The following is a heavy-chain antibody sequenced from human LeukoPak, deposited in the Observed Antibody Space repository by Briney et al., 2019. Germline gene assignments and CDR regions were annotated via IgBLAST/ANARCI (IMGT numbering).Heavy chain of an antibody. D-gene: IGHD3-10*01. CDR1: GFTFSSYA. V-gene: IGHV3-23*01. CDR2: ISGSGGST. J-gene: IGHJ4*02. Sequence: PGGSLRLSCAASGFTFSSYAMSWVRQAPGKGLEWVSAISGSGGSTYYADSVKGRFTISRDNSKNTLYLQMNSLRAEDTAVYYCARVWFGELGPSGYRGQGTLVTVSS. CDR3: ARVWFGELGPSGY.